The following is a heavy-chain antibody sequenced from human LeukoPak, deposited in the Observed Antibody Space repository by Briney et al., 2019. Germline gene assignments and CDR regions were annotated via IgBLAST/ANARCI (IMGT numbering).Heavy chain of an antibody. CDR2: ISGSGGST. D-gene: IGHD3-22*01. CDR3: TTDGPYYYDSSSYFDY. J-gene: IGHJ4*02. CDR1: GFTFSSYA. V-gene: IGHV3-23*01. Sequence: GGSLRLSCAASGFTFSSYAMSWVRQAPGKGLEWVSAISGSGGSTYYADSVKGRFTISRDNSKNTLYLQMNSLRAEDTAVYYCTTDGPYYYDSSSYFDYWGQGTLVTVSS.